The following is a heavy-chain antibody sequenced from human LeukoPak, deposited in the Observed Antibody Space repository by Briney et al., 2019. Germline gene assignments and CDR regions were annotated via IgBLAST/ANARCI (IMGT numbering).Heavy chain of an antibody. J-gene: IGHJ6*02. V-gene: IGHV4-61*02. Sequence: SETLSLTCTVSGGSISSRSYYWSWIRQPAGKGLEWIGRIYTSGSTNYNPSLNSRVTISIDTSKNQFSLSQSSVTAADTAVYYCARVSPSGVWDVWGQGTTVTVSS. D-gene: IGHD3-10*01. CDR2: IYTSGST. CDR3: ARVSPSGVWDV. CDR1: GGSISSRSYY.